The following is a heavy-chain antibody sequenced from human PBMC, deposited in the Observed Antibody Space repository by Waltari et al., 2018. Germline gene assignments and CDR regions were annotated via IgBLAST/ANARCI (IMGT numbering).Heavy chain of an antibody. Sequence: QVQLVQSGAEVKKPGASVKVSCKASGYPFTSYAMHWVRQAPGQRLEWMGWINGGNGNTKNSQKFPGRVTITRDTSASTAYMELSSLGSEDAAVYYCARDLGGWDYYYGMDVWGQGTTVTVSS. CDR2: INGGNGNT. CDR3: ARDLGGWDYYYGMDV. D-gene: IGHD3-10*01. J-gene: IGHJ6*02. V-gene: IGHV1-3*01. CDR1: GYPFTSYA.